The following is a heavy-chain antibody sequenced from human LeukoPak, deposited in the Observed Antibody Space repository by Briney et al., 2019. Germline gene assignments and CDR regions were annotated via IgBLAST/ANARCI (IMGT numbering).Heavy chain of an antibody. D-gene: IGHD6-25*01. Sequence: ASVKVSCKASGGTFSSYTTSWGRQAPGQGLEWMGRIIPILGIANYAQKFQGRVTITADKSTSTAYMELSSLRSEDTAVYYCARRSSALDAFDIWGQGTMVTVSS. J-gene: IGHJ3*02. CDR2: IIPILGIA. CDR1: GGTFSSYT. V-gene: IGHV1-69*02. CDR3: ARRSSALDAFDI.